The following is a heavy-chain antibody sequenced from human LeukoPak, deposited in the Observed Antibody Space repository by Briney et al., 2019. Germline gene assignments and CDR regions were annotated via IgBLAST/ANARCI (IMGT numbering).Heavy chain of an antibody. J-gene: IGHJ5*02. CDR2: INAGNGNT. CDR1: GYTFTSYA. Sequence: PGASVKVSCKASGYTFTSYAMHWVRQAPGQRLDWMGWINAGNGNTKYSQKFQGRVTITRDTSASTAYMELSSLRSEDTAVYYCARAGDYGDYDWFDPWGQGTLVTVSS. V-gene: IGHV1-3*01. CDR3: ARAGDYGDYDWFDP. D-gene: IGHD4-17*01.